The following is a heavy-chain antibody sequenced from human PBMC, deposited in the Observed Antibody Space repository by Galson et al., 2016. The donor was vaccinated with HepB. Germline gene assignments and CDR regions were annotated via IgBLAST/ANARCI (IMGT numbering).Heavy chain of an antibody. CDR2: MSDSGGST. V-gene: IGHV3-23*01. J-gene: IGHJ1*01. CDR1: GFTFSSYA. D-gene: IGHD6-13*01. CDR3: AVRYSSIWYFQH. Sequence: LRLSCAASGFTFSSYAMSWVRQAPGKGLEWVSAMSDSGGSTYYADSVKGRFTISRDNSKNTLYLQMNSLGAEDTAIYYCAVRYSSIWYFQHWGRGTLVSVSS.